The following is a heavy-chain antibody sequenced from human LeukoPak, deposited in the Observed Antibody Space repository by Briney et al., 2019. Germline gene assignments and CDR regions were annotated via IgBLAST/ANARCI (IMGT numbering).Heavy chain of an antibody. V-gene: IGHV4-59*08. CDR3: AGHHPRNTVDF. CDR2: ISDIGSI. D-gene: IGHD2-8*02. Sequence: SETLSLTCAVSGGSISSYYWSWIRHPPGKGLEWIAYISDIGSINYNTSLQSRATISLEKSKHQFSLKLSSVTAADTAAYYCAGHHPRNTVDFCGQGTLVTVSS. J-gene: IGHJ4*02. CDR1: GGSISSYY.